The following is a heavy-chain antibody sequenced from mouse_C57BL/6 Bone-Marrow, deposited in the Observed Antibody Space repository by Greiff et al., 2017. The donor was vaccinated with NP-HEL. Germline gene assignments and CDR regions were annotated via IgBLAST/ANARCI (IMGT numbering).Heavy chain of an antibody. Sequence: QVHVKQPGAELVMPGASVKLSCKASGYTFTSYWMHWVKQRPGQGLEWIGEIDPSDSYTNYKQKFKGKSTLTVDQSSSTAYMQLSSLTSEDSAVYYCARGGLFITTVVAYYCDYWGQGTTLTVSS. CDR2: IDPSDSYT. J-gene: IGHJ2*01. CDR3: ARGGLFITTVVAYYCDY. V-gene: IGHV1-69*01. CDR1: GYTFTSYW. D-gene: IGHD1-1*01.